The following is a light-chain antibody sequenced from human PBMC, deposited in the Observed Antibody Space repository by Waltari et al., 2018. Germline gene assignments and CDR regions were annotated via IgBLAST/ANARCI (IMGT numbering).Light chain of an antibody. J-gene: IGLJ2*01. CDR2: AVN. V-gene: IGLV2-11*01. Sequence: QSALTQPRSVSVSPGQPVTISSPATSRHVGGYDLFSWYQQYPGKAPKLIIYAVNKRPPGVPDRFSGSKSGNTASLTISGLLNEHEADYYCCSYAGADTSVLFGGGTTLTVL. CDR1: SRHVGGYDL. CDR3: CSYAGADTSVL.